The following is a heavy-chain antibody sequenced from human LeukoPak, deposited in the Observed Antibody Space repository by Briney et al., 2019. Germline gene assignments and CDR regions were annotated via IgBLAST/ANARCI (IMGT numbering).Heavy chain of an antibody. D-gene: IGHD4/OR15-4a*01. CDR2: ISGSGTNT. CDR1: GCTFRSYA. V-gene: IGHV3-23*01. J-gene: IGHJ4*02. CDR3: SSHDYPLFDC. Sequence: PGGSLRLSCAASGCTFRSYAMSWVRRAPGKGLEWVSAISGSGTNTDYADSVKGRFTISRDNSKNTLYLQMNSLRAEDTAVYYCSSHDYPLFDCWGQGTLVTVSS.